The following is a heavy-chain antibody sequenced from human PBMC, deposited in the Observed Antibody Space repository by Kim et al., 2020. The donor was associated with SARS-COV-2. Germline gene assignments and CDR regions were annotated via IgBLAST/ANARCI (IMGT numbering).Heavy chain of an antibody. J-gene: IGHJ4*02. V-gene: IGHV3-23*01. Sequence: GGSLRLSCAASGFTFSSYAMSWVRQAPGKGLEWVSAISGSGGSTYYADSVKGRFTISRDNSKNTLYLQMNSLRAEDTAVYYCAKVFSDASLGDDYGDYVGYWGQGTLVTVSS. CDR2: ISGSGGST. CDR3: AKVFSDASLGDDYGDYVGY. D-gene: IGHD4-17*01. CDR1: GFTFSSYA.